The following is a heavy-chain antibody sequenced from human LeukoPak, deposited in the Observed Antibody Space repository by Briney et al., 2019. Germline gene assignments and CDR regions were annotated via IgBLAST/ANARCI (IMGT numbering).Heavy chain of an antibody. V-gene: IGHV4-34*01. CDR1: GGSFSGYY. CDR3: AKDFWRSTSCYSF. CDR2: INHSGST. J-gene: IGHJ4*01. D-gene: IGHD2-2*01. Sequence: SVTLSLTCAVYGGSFSGYYWSWIRQPPGKGLEWIGEINHSGSTNYNPSLKSRVTISVDTSKSQFSLKLSSVTAADTAVYYCAKDFWRSTSCYSFRGEGTLVTVSS.